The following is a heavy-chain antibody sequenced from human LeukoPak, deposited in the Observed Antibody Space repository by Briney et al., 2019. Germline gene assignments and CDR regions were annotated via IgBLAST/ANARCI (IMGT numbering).Heavy chain of an antibody. CDR2: INPKNGDT. CDR3: ARDAAVAGDY. J-gene: IGHJ4*02. Sequence: ASVNVSCKASGYTFTVYYIHWVRQAPGQGLEWMGRINPKNGDTSYAQKFQGRVTMTRDTSISTAYMELSSLTSDDTAVYYCARDAAVAGDYWGQGTLVTVSS. D-gene: IGHD6-19*01. V-gene: IGHV1-2*06. CDR1: GYTFTVYY.